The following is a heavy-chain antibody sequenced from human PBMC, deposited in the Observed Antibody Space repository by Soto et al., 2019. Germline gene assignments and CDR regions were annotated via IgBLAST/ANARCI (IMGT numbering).Heavy chain of an antibody. D-gene: IGHD5-18*01. V-gene: IGHV1-2*02. J-gene: IGHJ5*02. CDR1: GYTFTGYY. CDR3: ARDRNHNTAMVFFDP. Sequence: GASVKVSCKAPGYTFTGYYMHWVRQAPGQGLEWMGWINPNSGGTNYAQKFQGRVTMTRDTFISTAYMELSRLRSDDTAVYYCARDRNHNTAMVFFDPWGQGTLVTVSS. CDR2: INPNSGGT.